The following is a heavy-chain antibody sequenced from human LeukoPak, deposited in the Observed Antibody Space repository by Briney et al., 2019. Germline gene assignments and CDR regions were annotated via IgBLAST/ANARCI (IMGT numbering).Heavy chain of an antibody. CDR3: AGLYATVIRGSWFDP. J-gene: IGHJ5*02. CDR1: GGSFSGYS. Sequence: SETLSLTCAVYGGSFSGYSWTWIRQPPGKGLEWIGDITHTGTTNYNASLTSRLTMSVDTSQNQLSLKLNSVTAADTGVYYCAGLYATVIRGSWFDPWGQGTLVTVSS. CDR2: ITHTGTT. V-gene: IGHV4-34*01. D-gene: IGHD3-10*01.